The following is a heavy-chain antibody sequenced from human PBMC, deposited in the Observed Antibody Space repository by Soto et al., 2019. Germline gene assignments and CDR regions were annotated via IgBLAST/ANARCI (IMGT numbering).Heavy chain of an antibody. D-gene: IGHD3-22*01. CDR2: IYYSRSD. V-gene: IGHV4-30-4*01. CDR3: ARVVPFYDSSGYSFYYFDY. Sequence: SETLSLTCTVSGDSINSADYYWSWLRRPPGKGLEWIGYIYYSRSDYYNPSLGRRATITIDTSRNQFSLNLMSVTAADTAVYYCARVVPFYDSSGYSFYYFDYWGQGALVTVSS. CDR1: GDSINSADYY. J-gene: IGHJ4*02.